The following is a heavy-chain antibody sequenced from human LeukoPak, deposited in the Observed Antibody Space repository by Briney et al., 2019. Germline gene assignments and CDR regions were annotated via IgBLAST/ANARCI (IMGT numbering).Heavy chain of an antibody. CDR3: AREGQWDLFDY. CDR2: ISSSGSTI. CDR1: GFTFSSYE. D-gene: IGHD1-26*01. V-gene: IGHV3-48*03. Sequence: GSLRLSCAASGFTFSSYEMNWVRQAPGKGLEWVSYISSSGSTIYYADSVKGRFTISRDNAKNSLYLQMNSLRAEDTAVYYCAREGQWDLFDYWGQGTLVTVSS. J-gene: IGHJ4*02.